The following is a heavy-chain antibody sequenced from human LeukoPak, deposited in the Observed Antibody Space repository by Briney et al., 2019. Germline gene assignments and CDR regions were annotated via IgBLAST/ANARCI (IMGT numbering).Heavy chain of an antibody. CDR3: ARGVVGIIPLDF. J-gene: IGHJ4*02. V-gene: IGHV3-53*01. CDR2: IYAEAST. D-gene: IGHD3-10*01. CDR1: GFTVSSSY. Sequence: PGGSLRLSCVASGFTVSSSYMSWVRQAPGKGLELVSLIYAEASTYYADSVKGRFTISRDNSENTLYLQMNSLRAEDTAIYYCARGVVGIIPLDFWGQGTLVTVSS.